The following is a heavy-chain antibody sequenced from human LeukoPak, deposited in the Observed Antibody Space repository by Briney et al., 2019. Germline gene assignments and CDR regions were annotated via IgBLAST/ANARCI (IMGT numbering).Heavy chain of an antibody. CDR3: ARIEDYGGNSVNY. J-gene: IGHJ4*02. CDR1: GGSISSYY. D-gene: IGHD4-23*01. Sequence: SETLSLTCTVSGGSISSYYWSWIRQPPGKGLEWIGYIYYSGSTNYNPSLKSRVIISVDTSKNQFSLKLSSVTAADTAVYYCARIEDYGGNSVNYWGQGTLVTVSS. CDR2: IYYSGST. V-gene: IGHV4-59*01.